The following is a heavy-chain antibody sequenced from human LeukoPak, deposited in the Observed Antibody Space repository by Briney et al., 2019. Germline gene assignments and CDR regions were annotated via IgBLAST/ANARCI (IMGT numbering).Heavy chain of an antibody. D-gene: IGHD1-26*01. Sequence: PGGSLRLSCAASGFTFSSYSMNWVRQAPGKGLEWVSSISSSSSYIYYADSVKGRFTISRDNAKNSLYLQMNSLRAEDTAVYYCARDWGSGSYLEYFQHWGQGTLVTVSS. V-gene: IGHV3-21*01. CDR2: ISSSSSYI. J-gene: IGHJ1*01. CDR1: GFTFSSYS. CDR3: ARDWGSGSYLEYFQH.